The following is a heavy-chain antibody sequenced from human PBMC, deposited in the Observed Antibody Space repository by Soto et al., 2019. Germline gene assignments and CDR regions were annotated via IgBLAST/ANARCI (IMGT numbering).Heavy chain of an antibody. CDR1: GYTFTGYY. D-gene: IGHD4-17*01. V-gene: IGHV1-2*04. Sequence: ASVKVSCKASGYTFTGYYMHWVRQAPGQGLEWMGWINPNSGGTNYAQKFQGWVTMTRDTSISTAYMELSRLRSDDTAVYYCARAVYGDQKTQFDYWGQGTLVTVSS. J-gene: IGHJ4*02. CDR3: ARAVYGDQKTQFDY. CDR2: INPNSGGT.